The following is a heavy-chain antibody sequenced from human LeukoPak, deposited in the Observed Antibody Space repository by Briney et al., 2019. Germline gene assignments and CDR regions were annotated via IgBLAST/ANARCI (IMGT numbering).Heavy chain of an antibody. Sequence: SETLSLTCTVSGGSISSSSYYWGWIRQPPGKGLEWIGSIYYSGSTYYNPSLKSRVTISVDTSKNQFSLKLSSVTAADTAVYYCARVYGSGQHYYYYMDVWGKGTTVSVSS. V-gene: IGHV4-39*07. D-gene: IGHD3-10*01. J-gene: IGHJ6*03. CDR2: IYYSGST. CDR3: ARVYGSGQHYYYYMDV. CDR1: GGSISSSSYY.